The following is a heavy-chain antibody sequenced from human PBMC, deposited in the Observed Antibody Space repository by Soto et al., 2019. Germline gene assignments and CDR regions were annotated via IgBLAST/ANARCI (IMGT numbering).Heavy chain of an antibody. CDR1: GGTLSSFITYP. CDR3: ARRDTSGFLRYFDA. J-gene: IGHJ4*02. V-gene: IGHV1-69*06. CDR2: IVPNVGTV. D-gene: IGHD3-3*01. Sequence: QVQLVQSGPEVKKPGSSVKVSCKTSGGTLSSFITYPINWVLQAPGQGPEWMGRIVPNVGTVNYPQRFQGRVTITADKSTGTSDMELNNLRSEDTSLYYCARRDTSGFLRYFDAWGQGTLVSVS.